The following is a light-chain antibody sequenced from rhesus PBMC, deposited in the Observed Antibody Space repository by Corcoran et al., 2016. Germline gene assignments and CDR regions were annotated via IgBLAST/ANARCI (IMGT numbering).Light chain of an antibody. CDR2: DAS. CDR3: LQYNSDPLT. Sequence: DIQMTQSPSSPSASVVDRVTITCRASHGISNYLSWYQQKPGKAPMLLIYDASTLQSGVPSRFSGSGSGTDFTLNISSLQPEDFATYYCLQYNSDPLTFGGGTKVEIK. V-gene: IGKV1-43*02. CDR1: HGISNY. J-gene: IGKJ4*01.